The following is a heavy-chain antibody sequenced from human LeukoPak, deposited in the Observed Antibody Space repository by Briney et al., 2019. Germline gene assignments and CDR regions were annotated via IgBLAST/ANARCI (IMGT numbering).Heavy chain of an antibody. CDR3: ARGVGRGSSSDWFDP. CDR1: GGSISSSNW. V-gene: IGHV4-4*02. D-gene: IGHD3-10*01. J-gene: IGHJ5*02. Sequence: EPSETLSLTCAVSGGSISSSNWWSWVRQPPGKGLEWIGEVYQGGSTNYKSSLKSRLTISVDRSKNQFSLKLNSVTAADTAVYYCARGVGRGSSSDWFDPWGQGILVTVSS. CDR2: VYQGGST.